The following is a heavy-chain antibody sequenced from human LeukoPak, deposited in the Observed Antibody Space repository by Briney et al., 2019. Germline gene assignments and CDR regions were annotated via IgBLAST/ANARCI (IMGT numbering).Heavy chain of an antibody. CDR3: ASTGCCSSTSCYLSWFDP. CDR1: GYTFTSYA. Sequence: GGSVKVSCKASGYTFTSYAIHWVRQAPGQSLEWMGWINAGSGNTKYSQKFQGRVTITRDTSESTAYMELSSLRSEDTAVYYCASTGCCSSTSCYLSWFDPWGQGTLVTVSS. D-gene: IGHD2-2*01. V-gene: IGHV1-3*01. CDR2: INAGSGNT. J-gene: IGHJ5*02.